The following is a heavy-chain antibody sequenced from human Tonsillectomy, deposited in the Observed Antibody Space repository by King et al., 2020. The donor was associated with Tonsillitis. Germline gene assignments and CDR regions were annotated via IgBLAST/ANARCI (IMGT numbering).Heavy chain of an antibody. CDR1: GFSLSTDEMR. J-gene: IGHJ5*02. Sequence: TLKESGPALVKPTQTLTLTCTFSGFSLSTDEMRVSWVRQPPGKALEWLARIDWDDEKFYSTSLKTRPTISRDTSKNQVVLGMTNMDPGDTATYYCTRSQAGSNWFDPWGRGTLVTVSS. CDR3: TRSQAGSNWFDP. V-gene: IGHV2-70*04. CDR2: IDWDDEK.